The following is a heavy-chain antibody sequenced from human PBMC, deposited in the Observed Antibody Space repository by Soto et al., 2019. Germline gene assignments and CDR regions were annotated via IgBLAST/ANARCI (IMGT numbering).Heavy chain of an antibody. J-gene: IGHJ6*02. CDR2: IKQDGSEK. CDR1: GFTFSSYW. CDR3: ARGPSRYCSSTSCYRSYYYGMDV. Sequence: GGSLRLSCAASGFTFSSYWMSWVRQAPGKGLEWVANIKQDGSEKYYVDSVKGRFTISRDNAKNSLYLQMNSLRAEDSAVYYCARGPSRYCSSTSCYRSYYYGMDVWGQGTMVTVSS. D-gene: IGHD2-2*02. V-gene: IGHV3-7*01.